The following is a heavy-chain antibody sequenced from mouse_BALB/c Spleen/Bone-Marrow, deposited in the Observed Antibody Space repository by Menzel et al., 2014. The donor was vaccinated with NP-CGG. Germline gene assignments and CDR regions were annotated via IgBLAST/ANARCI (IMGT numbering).Heavy chain of an antibody. Sequence: VKLVESGAELVRPGSSVKISCKASGYAFSTYWMTWAKQRPGQGLEWIGQIYPGDGDTKYNGKFKGKATLTADKSSSTAYMRLSSLTSEDSAVYFCAKVTTGFAYWGQGTLVTVSA. J-gene: IGHJ3*01. CDR1: GYAFSTYW. CDR2: IYPGDGDT. D-gene: IGHD2-2*01. V-gene: IGHV1-80*01. CDR3: AKVTTGFAY.